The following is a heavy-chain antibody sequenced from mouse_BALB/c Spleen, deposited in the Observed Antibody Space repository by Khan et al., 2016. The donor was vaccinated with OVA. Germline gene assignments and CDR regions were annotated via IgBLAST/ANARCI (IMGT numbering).Heavy chain of an antibody. D-gene: IGHD2-3*01. CDR2: INTYTGEP. V-gene: IGHV9-3-1*01. CDR1: GYTFTTYG. CDR3: ARVGYSGTMDY. Sequence: QIQLVQSGPELKKPGVTVKISCKASGYTFTTYGMNWVKQAPGKGLTWMGWINTYTGEPTYVDDFKGRFAFSLETYASTAYLQITNLKNEGTATDFCARVGYSGTMDYWGQGTSVTVSS. J-gene: IGHJ4*01.